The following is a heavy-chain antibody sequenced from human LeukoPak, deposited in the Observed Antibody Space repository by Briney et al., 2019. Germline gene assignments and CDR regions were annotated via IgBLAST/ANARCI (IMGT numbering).Heavy chain of an antibody. J-gene: IGHJ4*02. V-gene: IGHV1-69*04. CDR3: ARGRGRQQLVHGPFDY. Sequence: SVKVSCKASGGTFSSYAISWVRQAPGQGLEWMGRIIPILGIANYAQKLQGRVTITADKSTSTAYMELSSLRSEDTAVYYCARGRGRQQLVHGPFDYWGQGTLVTVSS. CDR2: IIPILGIA. CDR1: GGTFSSYA. D-gene: IGHD6-13*01.